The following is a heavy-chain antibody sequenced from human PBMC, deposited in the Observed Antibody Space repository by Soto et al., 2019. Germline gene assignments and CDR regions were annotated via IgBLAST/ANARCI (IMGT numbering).Heavy chain of an antibody. D-gene: IGHD2-2*01. CDR1: GFTFSSYA. CDR3: AKPPDIVVVPAALNYYYYMDV. V-gene: IGHV3-23*01. CDR2: ISGSGGST. Sequence: GRALRVSSADSGFTFSSYAMSWVRQAPGKGLEWVSAISGSGGSTFYADSVKGRFTISRDNSKNTLYLQMNSLRAEDTAVYYCAKPPDIVVVPAALNYYYYMDVWGNGTTVLVSS. J-gene: IGHJ6*03.